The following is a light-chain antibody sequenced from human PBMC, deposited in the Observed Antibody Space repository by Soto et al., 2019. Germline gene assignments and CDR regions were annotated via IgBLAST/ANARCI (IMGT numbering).Light chain of an antibody. CDR1: QVISTS. CDR3: KQANSFPRT. CDR2: AAS. V-gene: IGKV1-9*01. Sequence: GERVTITCRASQVISTSLAWYQVKPGKAPKLLIYAASTLESGVPSRFSATVSGTEFSLTITSLQPEDFATYYCKQANSFPRTFGQGTKVDI. J-gene: IGKJ1*01.